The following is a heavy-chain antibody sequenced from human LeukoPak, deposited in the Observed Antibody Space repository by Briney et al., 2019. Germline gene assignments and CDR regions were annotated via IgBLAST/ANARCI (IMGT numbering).Heavy chain of an antibody. J-gene: IGHJ4*02. CDR2: IYYSGST. CDR1: GGSISSYY. Sequence: PSETLSLTCTVSGGSISSYYWSWIRQPPGKGLEWIGYIYYSGSTNYNPCLKSRVTISVDTSKNQFSLKLSSVTAADTAVYYCASAADYYDSSGYYSGGYYFDYWGQGTLVTVSS. D-gene: IGHD3-22*01. CDR3: ASAADYYDSSGYYSGGYYFDY. V-gene: IGHV4-59*08.